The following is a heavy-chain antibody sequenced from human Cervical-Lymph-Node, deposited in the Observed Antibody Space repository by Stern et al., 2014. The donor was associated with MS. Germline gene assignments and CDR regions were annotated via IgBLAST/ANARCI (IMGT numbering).Heavy chain of an antibody. J-gene: IGHJ4*02. Sequence: QVQLQESGPGLVKPSGTLSLTCTVSGASLSGVNWWTWVRQPPGKGLDWIGKFFDTGYTNDNPSRRSRVVMLVDSSKVQFPLQLTPVTAADTAVYYCARGGGTDSPTYDYWGQGTLVTVS. D-gene: IGHD3-16*01. CDR2: FFDTGYT. CDR1: GASLSGVNW. V-gene: IGHV4-4*02. CDR3: ARGGGTDSPTYDY.